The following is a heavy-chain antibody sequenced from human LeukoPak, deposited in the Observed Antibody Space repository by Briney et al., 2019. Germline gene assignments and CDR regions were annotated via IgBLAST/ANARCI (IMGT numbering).Heavy chain of an antibody. J-gene: IGHJ6*03. D-gene: IGHD2-2*01. Sequence: PGGFLRLSCAASGFTFSSYSMNWVRQAPGKGLEWVSYISSSGSTIYYADSVKGRFTISRDNAKNSLYLQMNSLRAEDTAVYYCARDPSSHYYYYYMDVWGKGTTVTISS. CDR1: GFTFSSYS. CDR3: ARDPSSHYYYYYMDV. V-gene: IGHV3-48*04. CDR2: ISSSGSTI.